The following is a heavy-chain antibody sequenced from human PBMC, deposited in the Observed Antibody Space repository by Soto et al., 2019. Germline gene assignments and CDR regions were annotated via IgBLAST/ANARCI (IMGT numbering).Heavy chain of an antibody. D-gene: IGHD6-25*01. V-gene: IGHV5-10-1*01. CDR3: AAIAAALDY. CDR1: GYGSTNYW. J-gene: IGHJ4*02. Sequence: EVQLVQSGAEVKKPGESLRISCKGSGYGSTNYWIAWVRQMPGKGLEWMGGIDPSDSYVDYSPSFQGHVTISADKSISTAYLQWNSLKASDTAMYYCAAIAAALDYWGQGTLVTVSS. CDR2: IDPSDSYV.